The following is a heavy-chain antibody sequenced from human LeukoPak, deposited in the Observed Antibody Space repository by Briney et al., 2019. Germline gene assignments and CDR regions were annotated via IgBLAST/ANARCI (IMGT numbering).Heavy chain of an antibody. V-gene: IGHV3-21*01. CDR1: GFTFSTYD. CDR3: ARGGVTAIRSDAFDI. D-gene: IGHD2-21*02. CDR2: LTIDSAYI. J-gene: IGHJ3*02. Sequence: GGSLRLSCAASGFTFSTYDMNWVRQAPGKGLEWVSSLTIDSAYIYYADSVKGRLTVSRDNAKNSLYLEMNSLRAEDTAVYYCARGGVTAIRSDAFDIWGHGTMVTVSS.